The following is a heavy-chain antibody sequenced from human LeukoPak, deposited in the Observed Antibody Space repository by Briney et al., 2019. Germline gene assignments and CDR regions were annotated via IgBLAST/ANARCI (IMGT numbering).Heavy chain of an antibody. CDR3: PRDGGYCGDGGCYTDY. Sequence: SETLSLTCAVYGGSFSDYYWAWVRQSPGKGLEWIGQVSHTGSTNNNPSLKSRVRISADTSKNQFSLRLSSVTAADTAVYYCPRDGGYCGDGGCYTDYWSQGTLVTVSS. J-gene: IGHJ4*02. CDR1: GGSFSDYY. V-gene: IGHV4-34*01. D-gene: IGHD2-15*01. CDR2: VSHTGST.